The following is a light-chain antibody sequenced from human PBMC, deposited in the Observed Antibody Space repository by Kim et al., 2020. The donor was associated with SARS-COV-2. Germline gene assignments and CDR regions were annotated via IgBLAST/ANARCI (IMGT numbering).Light chain of an antibody. V-gene: IGKV1-8*01. Sequence: AIRITQSPSSLSASTGDRVTITCRASQGISSYLAWYQQKPGKAPKRLIYAASTLQSGVPSRFSGSGSGTDFTLTISCLQSEDFATYYCQQYYSYRTFGQGTKVDIK. CDR3: QQYYSYRT. J-gene: IGKJ1*01. CDR1: QGISSY. CDR2: AAS.